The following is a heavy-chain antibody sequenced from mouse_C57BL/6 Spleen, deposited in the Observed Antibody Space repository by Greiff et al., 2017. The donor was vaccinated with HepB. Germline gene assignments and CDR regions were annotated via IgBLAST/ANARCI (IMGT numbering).Heavy chain of an antibody. D-gene: IGHD1-1*01. Sequence: EVKLVESEGGLVQPGGSMKLSCTASGFTFSDYYMAWVRQVPEKGLEWVANINYDGSSTYYLDSLKSRVTISRDNAKNILYLQMSSLKSEDTATYYCARDNYGSSYGYFDVWGTGTTVTVSS. CDR2: INYDGSST. J-gene: IGHJ1*03. CDR1: GFTFSDYY. CDR3: ARDNYGSSYGYFDV. V-gene: IGHV5-16*01.